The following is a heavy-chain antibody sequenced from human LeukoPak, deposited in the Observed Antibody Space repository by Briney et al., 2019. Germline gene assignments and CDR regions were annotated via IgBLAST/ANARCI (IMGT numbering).Heavy chain of an antibody. CDR3: ARVFYDSGFDI. V-gene: IGHV3-66*01. D-gene: IGHD3-22*01. CDR2: IYSGGST. CDR1: GFTVSSNY. Sequence: GGSLRLSCATSGFTVSSNYMSWVRQAPGKGLEWVSVIYSGGSTYYADSVKGRFTISRDNSKNTLYLQMNSLRAEDTAVYYCARVFYDSGFDIWGQGTMVTVSS. J-gene: IGHJ3*02.